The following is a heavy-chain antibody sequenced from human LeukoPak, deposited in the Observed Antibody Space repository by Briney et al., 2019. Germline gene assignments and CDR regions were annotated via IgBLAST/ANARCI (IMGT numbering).Heavy chain of an antibody. Sequence: GVSLRLSCAASGFTFSSYGMHWVRQAPGKGLEWVAVISYDGSNKYYADSVKGRFTISRDNSKNTLYLQMNSLRAEDTAVYYCAKDKSTTVKGYYYYYMDVWGKGTTVTVSS. CDR3: AKDKSTTVKGYYYYYMDV. J-gene: IGHJ6*03. CDR1: GFTFSSYG. CDR2: ISYDGSNK. V-gene: IGHV3-30*18. D-gene: IGHD4-17*01.